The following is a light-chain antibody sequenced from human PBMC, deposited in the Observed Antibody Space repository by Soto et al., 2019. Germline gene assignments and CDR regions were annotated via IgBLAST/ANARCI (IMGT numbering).Light chain of an antibody. CDR3: QQYGNSPPVT. Sequence: EIVLTQSPGTLSLSPGERATLSCRASQSVSSSYLAWYQQKPGQAPRLLIFGASSRATGIPDRFSGSGSGTDFTLTISRLEPEDFAVYYCQQYGNSPPVTFGGGTMVEIK. CDR1: QSVSSSY. CDR2: GAS. V-gene: IGKV3-20*01. J-gene: IGKJ4*01.